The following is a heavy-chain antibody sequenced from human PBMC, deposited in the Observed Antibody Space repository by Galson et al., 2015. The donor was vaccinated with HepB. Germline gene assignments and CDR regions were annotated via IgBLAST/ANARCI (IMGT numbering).Heavy chain of an antibody. Sequence: SLRLSCAASGFTFSSYAMSWVRQAPGKGLEWVSAISGSGGSTYYADSVEGRFTISRDNSKNTLYLQMNSLRAEDTAVYCCAKATHFWSGYPDYWGQGTLVTVSS. D-gene: IGHD3-3*02. J-gene: IGHJ4*02. V-gene: IGHV3-23*01. CDR2: ISGSGGST. CDR1: GFTFSSYA. CDR3: AKATHFWSGYPDY.